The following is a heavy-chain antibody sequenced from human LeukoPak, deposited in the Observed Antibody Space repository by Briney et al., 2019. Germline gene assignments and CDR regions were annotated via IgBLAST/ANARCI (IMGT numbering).Heavy chain of an antibody. V-gene: IGHV1-2*02. CDR3: ARSPDILTGENFDY. CDR2: INPNSGVT. CDR1: GYVFINYY. J-gene: IGHJ4*02. Sequence: ASVKLSCKSSGYVFINYYIHWVRLAPGQGLEWMGWINPNSGVTNYAQKFQGRVTMTRDMSISTAYMELSRLRSDDTDVYYCARSPDILTGENFDYWGQGTLVTVSS. D-gene: IGHD3-9*01.